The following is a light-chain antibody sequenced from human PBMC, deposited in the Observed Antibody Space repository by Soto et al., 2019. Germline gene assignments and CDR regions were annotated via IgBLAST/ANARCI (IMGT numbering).Light chain of an antibody. CDR3: QHYNTYSEA. J-gene: IGKJ1*01. Sequence: DIQMTQSPSTLSGSVGDRVTITCRASQTISSWLAWYQQKPGKAPKLLIYKASTLKSGVPSRFSGSGSGTEFTLTISSLQPDDLGTYYCQHYNTYSEAFGQGTKVELK. V-gene: IGKV1-5*03. CDR1: QTISSW. CDR2: KAS.